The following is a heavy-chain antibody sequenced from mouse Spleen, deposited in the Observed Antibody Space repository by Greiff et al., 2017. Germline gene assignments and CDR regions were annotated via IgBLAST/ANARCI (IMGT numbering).Heavy chain of an antibody. Sequence: QVQLQQPGTELVKPGASVKLSCKASGYTFTSYWMHWVKQRPGQGLEWIGNLNPSNGGTHYHEKFKSKATLTVDKSSSTAYMQLSSLTSEDSAVYYCARDHYYGYVGDYWGQGTTLTVSS. CDR3: ARDHYYGYVGDY. V-gene: IGHV1-53*01. CDR2: LNPSNGGT. J-gene: IGHJ2*01. CDR1: GYTFTSYW. D-gene: IGHD1-2*01.